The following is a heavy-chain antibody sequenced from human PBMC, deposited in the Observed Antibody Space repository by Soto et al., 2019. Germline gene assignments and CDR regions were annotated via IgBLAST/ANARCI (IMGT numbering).Heavy chain of an antibody. Sequence: SETLSLTCTVSGGSITSSYWSWIRRPPGKGLEWIAYIYDTGISGYTPSTSYNPSLKSRVTMSVDTSKSQFSLKLTSVTAADMAVYYCARGEDAFFYYGLDVWGQGITVTVSS. V-gene: IGHV4-59*01. CDR3: ARGEDAFFYYGLDV. CDR2: IYDTGISGYTPST. J-gene: IGHJ6*02. CDR1: GGSITSSY.